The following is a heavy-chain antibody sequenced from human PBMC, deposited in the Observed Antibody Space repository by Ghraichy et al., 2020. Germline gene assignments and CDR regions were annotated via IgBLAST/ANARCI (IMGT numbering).Heavy chain of an antibody. Sequence: SETLSLTCTVSGDTINRGRVVWGWNRQSPGKGLDWIASIYYSGSTYYNPSLRSRVTISVDTSKNQFSLNLSSVTAADTAVYRCARQPAGTMREFAFDYWGQGILVTVSS. CDR3: ARQPAGTMREFAFDY. D-gene: IGHD3-10*01. CDR1: GDTINRGRVV. V-gene: IGHV4-39*01. J-gene: IGHJ4*02. CDR2: IYYSGST.